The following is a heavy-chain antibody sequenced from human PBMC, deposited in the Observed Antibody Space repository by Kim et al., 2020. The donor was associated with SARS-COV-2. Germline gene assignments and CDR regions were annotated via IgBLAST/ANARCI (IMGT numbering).Heavy chain of an antibody. CDR2: INAGNGNT. J-gene: IGHJ4*02. V-gene: IGHV1-3*01. CDR3: ARGPYCSSTSCPPPHDY. D-gene: IGHD2-2*01. Sequence: ASVKVSCKASGYTFTSYAMHWVRQAPGQRLEWMGWINAGNGNTKYSQKFQGRVTITRDTSASTAYMELSSLRSEDTAVYYCARGPYCSSTSCPPPHDYWGQGTLVTVSS. CDR1: GYTFTSYA.